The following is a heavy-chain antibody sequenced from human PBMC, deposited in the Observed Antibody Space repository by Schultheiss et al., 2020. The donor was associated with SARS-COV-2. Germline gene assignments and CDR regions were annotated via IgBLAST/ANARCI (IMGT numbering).Heavy chain of an antibody. Sequence: GGSLRLSCAASGFTFSSYGMHWVRQAPGKGLEWVAVISYDGSNKYYADSVKGRFTISRDNAKNSLYLQMNSLRAEDTAVYYCARRKDNFDYWGQGTLVTVSS. CDR1: GFTFSSYG. CDR3: ARRKDNFDY. J-gene: IGHJ4*02. CDR2: ISYDGSNK. D-gene: IGHD2-15*01. V-gene: IGHV3-30*03.